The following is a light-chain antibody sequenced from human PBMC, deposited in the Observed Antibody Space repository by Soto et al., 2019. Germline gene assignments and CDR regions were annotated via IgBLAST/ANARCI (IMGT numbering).Light chain of an antibody. CDR2: DVS. J-gene: IGLJ2*01. CDR1: SSDVGGSKY. CDR3: SSYISSSTLVV. Sequence: QSALAQPASVSGSPGQSITISCTGISSDVGGSKYVSWYQQHPGKAPKLMIYDVSNRPSGVSDRFSGSKSGNTASLTISGLQAEDEADYYCSSYISSSTLVVFGGRTKVTVL. V-gene: IGLV2-14*03.